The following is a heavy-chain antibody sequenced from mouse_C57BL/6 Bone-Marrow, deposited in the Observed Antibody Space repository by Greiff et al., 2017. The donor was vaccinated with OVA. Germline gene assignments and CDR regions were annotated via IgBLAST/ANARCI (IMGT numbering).Heavy chain of an antibody. V-gene: IGHV1-22*01. D-gene: IGHD2-4*01. CDR2: INPNNGGT. J-gene: IGHJ3*01. CDR1: GYTFTDYN. CDR3: ARGRLGLRLFAY. Sequence: EVQLQQSGPELVKPGASVKMSCKASGYTFTDYNMHWVKQSHGKSLEWIGYINPNNGGTSYNQKFKGKATLTVNKSSSTAYMELRSLTSEDSAVYYCARGRLGLRLFAYWGQGTLVTVSA.